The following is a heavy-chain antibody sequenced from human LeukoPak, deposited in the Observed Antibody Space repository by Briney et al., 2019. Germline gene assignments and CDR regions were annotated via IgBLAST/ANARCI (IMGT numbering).Heavy chain of an antibody. CDR3: TTENWYVFEH. CDR1: GFTFSNYA. CDR2: INSNGGST. D-gene: IGHD1-1*01. J-gene: IGHJ4*02. V-gene: IGHV3-64D*09. Sequence: GGSLRLSCSASGFTFSNYAMHWVRQAPGKGLEYVSAINSNGGSTYYADSVKGRFTISRDNSKNTLYLQMSSLRAEDTAVYYCTTENWYVFEHWGQGTLVSVSS.